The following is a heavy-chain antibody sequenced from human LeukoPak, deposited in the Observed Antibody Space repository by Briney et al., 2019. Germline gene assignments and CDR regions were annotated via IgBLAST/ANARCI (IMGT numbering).Heavy chain of an antibody. CDR3: ARLSTPHYDFWSGYYNSYYYYMDV. CDR2: IYTSGST. D-gene: IGHD3-3*01. Sequence: SETLSLTCTVSGGSISRYYWSWIRQPPGKALEWIGYIYTSGSTNYNPSLKSRVTISVDTSKNQFSLKLSSVTAADTAVYYCARLSTPHYDFWSGYYNSYYYYMDVWGKGTTVTVSS. J-gene: IGHJ6*03. V-gene: IGHV4-4*09. CDR1: GGSISRYY.